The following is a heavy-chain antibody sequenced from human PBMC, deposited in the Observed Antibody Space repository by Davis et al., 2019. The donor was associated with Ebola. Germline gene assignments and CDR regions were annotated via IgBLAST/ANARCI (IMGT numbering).Heavy chain of an antibody. CDR3: TTTTTASDY. CDR1: GFTFDDYT. Sequence: GESLKISCAASGFTFDDYTMHWVRQAPGKGLEWVSLISWDGGSTYYADSVKGRFTISRDNSKNSLYLQMNSLRTEDTALYYCTTTTTASDYWGQGTLVTVSS. D-gene: IGHD4-11*01. CDR2: ISWDGGST. J-gene: IGHJ4*02. V-gene: IGHV3-43*01.